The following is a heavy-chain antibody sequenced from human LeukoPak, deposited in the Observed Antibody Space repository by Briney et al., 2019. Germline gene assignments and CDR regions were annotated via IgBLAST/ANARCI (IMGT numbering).Heavy chain of an antibody. J-gene: IGHJ3*02. CDR1: GFTFSSYA. Sequence: GGSLRLSCAASGFTFSSYAMSWVRQAPGKGLEWVSDINGSGGSTYYADSVKGRFTISRDNSKNTLYLQMNSLRAEDTAVYYCAKDRIRAAAVAPFDAFDIWGQGTMVTVSS. D-gene: IGHD6-13*01. CDR2: INGSGGST. V-gene: IGHV3-23*01. CDR3: AKDRIRAAAVAPFDAFDI.